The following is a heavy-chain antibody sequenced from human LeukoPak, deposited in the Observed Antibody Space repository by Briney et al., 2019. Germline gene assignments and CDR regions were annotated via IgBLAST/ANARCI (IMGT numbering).Heavy chain of an antibody. CDR2: INPSGGST. CDR1: GYTFTSYY. Sequence: GASVKVSCKASGYTFTSYYMHWVRQAPGQGLEWMGIINPSGGSTSYAQKFQGRVTMTRDTSISTAYMELSRLRSDDTAVYYCARGNAAAGTEYFDFWGRGTLVTVSS. D-gene: IGHD6-13*01. V-gene: IGHV1-46*01. CDR3: ARGNAAAGTEYFDF. J-gene: IGHJ2*01.